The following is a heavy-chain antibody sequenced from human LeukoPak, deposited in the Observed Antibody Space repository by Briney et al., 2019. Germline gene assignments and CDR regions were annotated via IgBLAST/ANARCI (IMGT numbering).Heavy chain of an antibody. Sequence: PGGSLRLSCAASAFTFSTYWMSWVRQAPGKGLEWVANIKKDGSEKYHVDSVKGRFTISRDNAKNSLYLQMNSLRAEDTAVYYCARGSFYDYVWGSPAGYFDYWGQGTLVTVSS. D-gene: IGHD3-16*01. CDR3: ARGSFYDYVWGSPAGYFDY. CDR2: IKKDGSEK. V-gene: IGHV3-7*01. J-gene: IGHJ4*02. CDR1: AFTFSTYW.